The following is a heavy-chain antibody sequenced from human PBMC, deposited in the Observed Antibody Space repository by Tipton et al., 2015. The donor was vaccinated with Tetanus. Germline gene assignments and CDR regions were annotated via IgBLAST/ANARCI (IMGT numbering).Heavy chain of an antibody. Sequence: LRLSCSVSGDSIRSEDYYWGWIRQSPGKGLEWLGYIYYSGSTYNNPSLKSRVGISLDASKNQFSLSLNSVTAADSATYYCARLTCSSPSCYYYYYYYVDVWGTGTAVAVSS. V-gene: IGHV4-30-4*01. CDR2: IYYSGST. CDR1: GDSIRSEDYY. D-gene: IGHD2-2*01. CDR3: ARLTCSSPSCYYYYYYYVDV. J-gene: IGHJ6*03.